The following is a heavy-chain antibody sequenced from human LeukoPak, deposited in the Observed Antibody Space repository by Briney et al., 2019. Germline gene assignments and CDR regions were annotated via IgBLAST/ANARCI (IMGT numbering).Heavy chain of an antibody. V-gene: IGHV3-53*01. CDR3: ARVKDTCNSKSHVGV. CDR2: INSGGRT. J-gene: IGHJ6*04. CDR1: GFSVSNSH. D-gene: IGHD4-23*01. Sequence: QTGGSLRLSCEASGFSVSNSHVTWVRQAPGTGLEWVSHINSGGRTFYADSVKGRFTIARDNSRNTLHLQMNNLKGEDTAVYYCARVKDTCNSKSHVGVWGEGTTVIVSS.